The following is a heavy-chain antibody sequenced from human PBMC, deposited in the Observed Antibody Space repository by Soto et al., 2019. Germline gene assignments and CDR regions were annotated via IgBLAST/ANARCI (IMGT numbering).Heavy chain of an antibody. CDR1: GYSFTRYG. Sequence: QVQLVQSRAEVKNPGASVKVSCKASGYSFTRYGIAWARQAPGQGLEWMGWINTYNGNTNYAQNLQGRVTLTTDTSTSTADMELTILRSNDTAIYYCAMVDVYVTPSPQDVW. D-gene: IGHD3-16*01. J-gene: IGHJ6*01. V-gene: IGHV1-18*01. CDR2: INTYNGNT. CDR3: AMVDVYVTPSPQDV.